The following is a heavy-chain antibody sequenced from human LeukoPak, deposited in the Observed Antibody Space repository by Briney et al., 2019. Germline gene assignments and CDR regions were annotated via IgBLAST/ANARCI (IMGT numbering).Heavy chain of an antibody. D-gene: IGHD5-24*01. CDR2: IGTYNGDT. Sequence: ASVKVSCMASGYTFTSYGVSWVRQAPGQGLEWMGRIGTYNGDTNYAQNLQGRVTMTTDTSTRTAYMELRSLRSDDTAVYYCARDRGYNPDTFDIWGQGTMVTVSS. V-gene: IGHV1-18*01. CDR1: GYTFTSYG. CDR3: ARDRGYNPDTFDI. J-gene: IGHJ3*02.